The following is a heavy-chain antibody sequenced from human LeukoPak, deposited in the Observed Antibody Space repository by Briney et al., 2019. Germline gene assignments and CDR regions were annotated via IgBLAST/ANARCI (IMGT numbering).Heavy chain of an antibody. J-gene: IGHJ3*02. V-gene: IGHV3-30*04. D-gene: IGHD5-12*01. CDR3: ARGTTDIVADISDAFDI. Sequence: GGSLRLPCAASGFTFSAFAMHWVRQAPGKGLEWVAAISYDARNKYYAVSVRGRFTISRDNSRNTLFLQLNSLKAEDTAVYFCARGTTDIVADISDAFDIWGQGSVVTVSS. CDR2: ISYDARNK. CDR1: GFTFSAFA.